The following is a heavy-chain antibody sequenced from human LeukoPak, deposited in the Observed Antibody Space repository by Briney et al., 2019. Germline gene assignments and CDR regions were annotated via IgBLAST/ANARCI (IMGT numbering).Heavy chain of an antibody. V-gene: IGHV3-21*01. CDR3: ARGRAVTTYYYYGMDV. Sequence: GGSLRLSCAASGFTFSSYSMNWVRQAPGKGLEWLSSISSSSSYIYYADSVKGRFTISRDDAKNSLYLQMNSLRAEDTAVYYCARGRAVTTYYYYGMDVWGKGTTVTVSS. CDR1: GFTFSSYS. CDR2: ISSSSSYI. J-gene: IGHJ6*04. D-gene: IGHD4-17*01.